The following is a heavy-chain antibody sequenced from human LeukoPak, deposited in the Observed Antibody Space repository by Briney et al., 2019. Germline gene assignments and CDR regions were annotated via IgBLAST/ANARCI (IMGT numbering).Heavy chain of an antibody. CDR1: GGSITSSSYY. Sequence: SETLSLTCTVSGGSITSSSYYWGWVRLPPGKGLEWIGNVYYSGSTYYNPSLKSRVSISVDTSKNQFSLKLSSVTTADTAVYYCAYDSNWDFFDYWGQGTLVTVSS. CDR3: AYDSNWDFFDY. V-gene: IGHV4-39*07. J-gene: IGHJ4*02. D-gene: IGHD3-22*01. CDR2: VYYSGST.